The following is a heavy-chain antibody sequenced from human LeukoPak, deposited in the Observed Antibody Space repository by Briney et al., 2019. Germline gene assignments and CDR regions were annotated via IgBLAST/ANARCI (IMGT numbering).Heavy chain of an antibody. D-gene: IGHD4-17*01. CDR3: ARGDYGDNYFQH. Sequence: PGGSLRLSCVASGFTFSTYWMSWVRQAPGKGLEWVANIKQDGSEKYYVDSVKGRFTISRDNAKNSLYLQMNSLRAEDTAVYYCARGDYGDNYFQHWGQGTLVTVSS. CDR2: IKQDGSEK. V-gene: IGHV3-7*03. J-gene: IGHJ1*01. CDR1: GFTFSTYW.